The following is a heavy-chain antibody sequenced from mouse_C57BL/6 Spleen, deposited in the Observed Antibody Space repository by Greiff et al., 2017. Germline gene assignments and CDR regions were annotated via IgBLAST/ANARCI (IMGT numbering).Heavy chain of an antibody. Sequence: QVQLQQSGAELVRPGTSVKVSCKASGYAFTNYLIEWVKQRPGQGLEWIGVINPGSGGTNYNERFKGKATLTADKSSSTAYMQLSSLTSEDSAVYFCASSNWEFSYWYFDVWGTGTTVTVSS. CDR1: GYAFTNYL. D-gene: IGHD4-1*01. CDR2: INPGSGGT. V-gene: IGHV1-54*01. CDR3: ASSNWEFSYWYFDV. J-gene: IGHJ1*03.